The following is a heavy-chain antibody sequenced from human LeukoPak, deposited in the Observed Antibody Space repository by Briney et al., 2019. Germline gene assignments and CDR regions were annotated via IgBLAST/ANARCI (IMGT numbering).Heavy chain of an antibody. Sequence: GESLRLSCAASGFTLSNYWMHWVRQAPGKGLEWVSSISSSSSYIYYADSVKGRFTIPRDNAKNSLYLQMNSLRAEDTAVYYCARDILTGSLIDYWGQGTLVTVSS. CDR3: ARDILTGSLIDY. CDR2: ISSSSSYI. CDR1: GFTLSNYW. D-gene: IGHD3-9*01. V-gene: IGHV3-21*01. J-gene: IGHJ4*02.